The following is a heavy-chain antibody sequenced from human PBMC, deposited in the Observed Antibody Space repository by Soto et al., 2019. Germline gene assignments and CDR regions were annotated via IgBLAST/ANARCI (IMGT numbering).Heavy chain of an antibody. CDR3: ARGTRYSSSWYDYYYYYMDV. V-gene: IGHV3-74*01. CDR1: GYPFSTYW. CDR2: INSDGSST. D-gene: IGHD6-13*01. J-gene: IGHJ6*03. Sequence: GGSLRLSCAASGYPFSTYWMHWVRQAPGKGLVWVSCINSDGSSTSYADSVKGRFTISRDNAKNTLYLQMNSLRAEDTAVYYCARGTRYSSSWYDYYYYYMDVWGKGTTVTVSS.